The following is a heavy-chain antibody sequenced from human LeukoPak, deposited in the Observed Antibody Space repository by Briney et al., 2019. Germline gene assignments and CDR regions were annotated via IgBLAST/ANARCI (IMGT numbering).Heavy chain of an antibody. CDR2: IGTSTSYI. J-gene: IGHJ5*02. CDR1: GFTFSTYI. Sequence: TGGSLRLSCAASGFTFSTYIMNWVRQTPGKGLEWVSSIGTSTSYIYYADSVKGRFTISRDNSKNTLSLQMNSLRAEDTAVYYCAKGSAVAAPRNWFDPWGRGTLVTVSS. D-gene: IGHD6-19*01. V-gene: IGHV3-21*04. CDR3: AKGSAVAAPRNWFDP.